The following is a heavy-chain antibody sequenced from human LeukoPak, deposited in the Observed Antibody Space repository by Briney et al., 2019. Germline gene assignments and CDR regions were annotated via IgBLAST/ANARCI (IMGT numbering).Heavy chain of an antibody. Sequence: GGSLRLSCAASGFTFNNAWMTWVRQAPGKGLEWVGSIKSKTDGGTTDYAAPVKGRFTISRDDSKNTLYLQMNSLKTEDKAVYYCTTAWFDPWGQGTLVTVSS. J-gene: IGHJ5*02. V-gene: IGHV3-15*01. CDR3: TTAWFDP. CDR1: GFTFNNAW. CDR2: IKSKTDGGTT.